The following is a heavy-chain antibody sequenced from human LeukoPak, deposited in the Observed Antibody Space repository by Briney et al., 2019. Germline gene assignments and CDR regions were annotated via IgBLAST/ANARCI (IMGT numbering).Heavy chain of an antibody. V-gene: IGHV5-10-1*01. D-gene: IGHD6-19*01. CDR3: AVLIAVAGPGMDV. CDR2: IDPSDSYT. J-gene: IGHJ6*04. CDR1: GSNFTSYW. Sequence: GASLQICCEGSGSNFTSYWIRGGRPLPGKGLEWMGRIDPSDSYTNDSPSFQGHVTISADKSISTAYLQWSSLKASDTAMYYCAVLIAVAGPGMDVWGKGTTVTVSS.